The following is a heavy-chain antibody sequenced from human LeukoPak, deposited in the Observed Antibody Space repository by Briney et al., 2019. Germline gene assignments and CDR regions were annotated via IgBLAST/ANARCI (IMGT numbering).Heavy chain of an antibody. CDR1: GGSISSGDYY. V-gene: IGHV4-39*01. D-gene: IGHD3-22*01. J-gene: IGHJ4*02. Sequence: SETLSLTCTVSGGSISSGDYYWSWIRQPPGKGLEWIGSIYYSGSTYYNPSLKSRDTISVDTSKNQFSLKLSSVTAADTAVYYCARRAPPDYYDSSGYYFHLGDYWGQGTLVTVSS. CDR3: ARRAPPDYYDSSGYYFHLGDY. CDR2: IYYSGST.